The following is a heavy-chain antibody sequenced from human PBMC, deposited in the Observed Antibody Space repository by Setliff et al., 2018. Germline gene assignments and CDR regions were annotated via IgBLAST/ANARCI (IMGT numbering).Heavy chain of an antibody. CDR2: INPNSGGT. J-gene: IGHJ3*01. D-gene: IGHD3-16*01. CDR3: ARSDHLVVDGFDV. V-gene: IGHV1-2*02. Sequence: ASVKVSCKASGYTFTSYDINWVRQATGQGLEWMGWINPNSGGTNYAQKFQGRVTMTRDTSISTAYMELSRLTSDDMAVYFCARSDHLVVDGFDVWGQGTMVTVSS. CDR1: GYTFTSYD.